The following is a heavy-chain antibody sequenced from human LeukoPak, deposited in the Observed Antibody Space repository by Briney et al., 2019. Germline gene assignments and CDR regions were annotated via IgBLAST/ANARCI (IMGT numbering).Heavy chain of an antibody. J-gene: IGHJ4*02. CDR1: GFTFTNAW. Sequence: GSLRLSCAASGFTFTNAWMSWVRQAPGKGLEWVGRIKSKTDGGTTEYAAPVKGRFSISRDDSENTLYLQMNSLKTEDTAVYYCTTAPAAYTFDYWGQGTLVTVSS. CDR2: IKSKTDGGTT. CDR3: TTAPAAYTFDY. D-gene: IGHD2-2*01. V-gene: IGHV3-15*01.